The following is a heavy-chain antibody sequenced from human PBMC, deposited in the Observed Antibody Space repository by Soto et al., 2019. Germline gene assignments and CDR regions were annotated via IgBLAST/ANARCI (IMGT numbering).Heavy chain of an antibody. D-gene: IGHD3-3*01. J-gene: IGHJ4*02. Sequence: GGSLRLSCAASGFSFGSYALSWVRQAPGKGLEWVSTISGSDGKTFYADSVKDRFSISRDTSQSTLYLQMNSLRADDTAMYYCARWSYLDYWGQGTRVTVSS. CDR2: ISGSDGKT. V-gene: IGHV3-23*01. CDR3: ARWSYLDY. CDR1: GFSFGSYA.